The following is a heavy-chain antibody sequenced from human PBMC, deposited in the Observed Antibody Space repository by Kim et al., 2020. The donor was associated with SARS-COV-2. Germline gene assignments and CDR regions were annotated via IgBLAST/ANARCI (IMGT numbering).Heavy chain of an antibody. V-gene: IGHV4-39*07. CDR2: IYYSGST. CDR3: ARVGGYDFWSGYSFFDY. CDR1: GGSISSSSYY. Sequence: SETLSLTCTVSGGSISSSSYYWGWIRQPPGKGLEWIGSIYYSGSTYYNPSLKSRVTISVDTSKNQFSLKLSSVTAADTAVYYCARVGGYDFWSGYSFFDYWGQGTLVTVSS. D-gene: IGHD3-3*01. J-gene: IGHJ4*02.